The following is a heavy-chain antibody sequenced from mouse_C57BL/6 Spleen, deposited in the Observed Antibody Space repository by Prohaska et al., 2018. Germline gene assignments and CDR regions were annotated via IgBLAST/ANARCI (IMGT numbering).Heavy chain of an antibody. Sequence: QRHGKSLEWIGYINPNNGGTSYNQKFKGKATLTVNKSSSTAYMELRSLTSEDSAVYYCARYPPIYYYGSSYEGSDYWGQGTTLTVSS. CDR3: ARYPPIYYYGSSYEGSDY. CDR2: INPNNGGT. J-gene: IGHJ2*01. D-gene: IGHD1-1*01. V-gene: IGHV1-22*01.